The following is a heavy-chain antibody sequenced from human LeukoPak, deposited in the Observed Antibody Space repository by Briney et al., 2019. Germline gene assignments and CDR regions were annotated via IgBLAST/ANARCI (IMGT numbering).Heavy chain of an antibody. CDR1: GFTFRSHA. Sequence: GGSLRLSCVGSGFTFRSHAMSWVRQAPEKGLEFVSGIYENGGTTYYADSVKGRFSISRDNSKNTLYLQMDSLRGEDTAVYYCARHRLEYSSSFEDYWGQGTLVTVSS. D-gene: IGHD6-6*01. J-gene: IGHJ4*02. CDR3: ARHRLEYSSSFEDY. CDR2: IYENGGTT. V-gene: IGHV3-23*01.